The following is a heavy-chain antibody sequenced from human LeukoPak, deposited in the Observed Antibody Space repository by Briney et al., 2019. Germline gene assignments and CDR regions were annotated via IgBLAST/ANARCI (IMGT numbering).Heavy chain of an antibody. CDR1: GASVSSYY. D-gene: IGHD2-15*01. V-gene: IGHV4-59*02. Sequence: SETLSLTCTVSGASVSSYYWSWIRLPPGKGLEWIGHIYNDGSTNYNPSLKSRVTISVDTSKNQFSLKLSSVTAADTAVYYCARGGGYYAFWGQGTLVTVSS. J-gene: IGHJ4*02. CDR3: ARGGGYYAF. CDR2: IYNDGST.